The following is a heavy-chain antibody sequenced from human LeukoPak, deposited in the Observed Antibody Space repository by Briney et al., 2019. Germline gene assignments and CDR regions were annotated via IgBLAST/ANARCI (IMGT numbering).Heavy chain of an antibody. CDR2: ISGSGGST. D-gene: IGHD2-15*01. Sequence: GGSLRLSCEASGFTFSSYDMNWVRQAPGKGLEWVSVISGSGGSTDYADSVKGRFTISRDNAKNSLYLQMNSLRAEDTAVYYCARDGPATAFDYWGQGTLVTVSP. CDR3: ARDGPATAFDY. CDR1: GFTFSSYD. J-gene: IGHJ4*02. V-gene: IGHV3-23*01.